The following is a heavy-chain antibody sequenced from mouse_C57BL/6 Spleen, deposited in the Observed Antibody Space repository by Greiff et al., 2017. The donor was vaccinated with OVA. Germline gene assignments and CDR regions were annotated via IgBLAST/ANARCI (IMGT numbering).Heavy chain of an antibody. CDR3: ARSDYYGSSYWYFDV. D-gene: IGHD1-1*01. CDR2: IYPGSGNT. J-gene: IGHJ1*03. V-gene: IGHV1-76*01. CDR1: GYTFPDYY. Sequence: VQLQQSGAELVRPGASVKLSCKASGYTFPDYYINWVKQRPGQGLEWIARIYPGSGNTYYNEKFKGKATLTAEKSSSTAYMQLSSLTSEDSAVYFCARSDYYGSSYWYFDVWGTGTTVTVSS.